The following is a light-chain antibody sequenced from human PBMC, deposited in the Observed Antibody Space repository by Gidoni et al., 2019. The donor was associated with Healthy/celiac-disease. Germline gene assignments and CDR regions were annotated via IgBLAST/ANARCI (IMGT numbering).Light chain of an antibody. V-gene: IGLV3-21*02. Sequence: SYVLTQPPSVSVAPGQTARITCGGNNIGSKSVHWYQQKPAQAPVLVVYDDSDRPSGIPERFSGSNSGNTATITISRVEAGDEADYYCQVCDSSSDHPGVFGGGTKLTVL. CDR2: DDS. J-gene: IGLJ2*01. CDR1: NIGSKS. CDR3: QVCDSSSDHPGV.